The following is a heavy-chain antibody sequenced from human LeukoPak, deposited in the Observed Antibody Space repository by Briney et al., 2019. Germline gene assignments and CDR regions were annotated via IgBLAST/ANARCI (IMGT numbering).Heavy chain of an antibody. CDR2: IYSGGST. V-gene: IGHV3-66*02. CDR3: ARGVAVYSPFDY. Sequence: GGSLRLPCAISGITLSNYGMSWVRQAPGKGLEWVSVIYSGGSTYYADSVKGRFTISRDNSKNTLYLQMNSLRAEDTAVYYCARGVAVYSPFDYWGQGTLVTVSS. J-gene: IGHJ4*02. D-gene: IGHD3-22*01. CDR1: GITLSNYG.